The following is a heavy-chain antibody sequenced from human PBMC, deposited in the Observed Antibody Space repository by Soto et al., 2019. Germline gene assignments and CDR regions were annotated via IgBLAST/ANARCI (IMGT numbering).Heavy chain of an antibody. CDR3: TGYCSSTSCYDFWFDP. D-gene: IGHD2-2*01. CDR2: IKSKTDGGTT. CDR1: GFTFSNAW. V-gene: IGHV3-15*07. Sequence: EVQLVESGGGLVKPGGSLRLSCAASGFTFSNAWMNWVRQAPGKGLEWVGRIKSKTDGGTTDYAAPVKGRFTIPRDDSKNTLYLQMNSLKTEDTAVYYCTGYCSSTSCYDFWFDPWGQGTLVTVSS. J-gene: IGHJ5*02.